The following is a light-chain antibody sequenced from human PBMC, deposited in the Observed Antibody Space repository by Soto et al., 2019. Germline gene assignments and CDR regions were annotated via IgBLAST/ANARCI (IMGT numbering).Light chain of an antibody. V-gene: IGLV2-14*01. CDR2: AVS. Sequence: QSVLTQPASVSGSPGQSITISCTGTRSDVGGYNYVYWYQQHPGKAPKLIIYAVSNRPSGVSHRFSGSKSGNRASLAISGLQAEDEAEYYCSSYTSSASEAFGGGTKLTVL. J-gene: IGLJ2*01. CDR3: SSYTSSASEA. CDR1: RSDVGGYNY.